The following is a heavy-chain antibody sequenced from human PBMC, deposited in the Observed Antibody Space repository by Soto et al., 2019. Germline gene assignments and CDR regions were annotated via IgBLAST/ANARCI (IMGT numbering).Heavy chain of an antibody. V-gene: IGHV4-34*01. Sequence: ETLSLTCAVYGGSFSGYYWSWIRQPPGKGLEWIGEINHSGSTNYNPSLKSRVTISVDTSKNQFSLKLSSVTAADTAVYYCARRWNCNSLTPFDYSGQGTLVTVSS. CDR2: INHSGST. D-gene: IGHD1-7*01. CDR3: ARRWNCNSLTPFDY. CDR1: GGSFSGYY. J-gene: IGHJ4*02.